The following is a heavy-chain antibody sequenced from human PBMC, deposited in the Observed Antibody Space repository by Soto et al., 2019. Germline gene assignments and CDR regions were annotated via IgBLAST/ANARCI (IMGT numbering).Heavy chain of an antibody. D-gene: IGHD2-2*01. CDR3: ARPLCSSTRCGPYFFDS. V-gene: IGHV1-8*01. CDR2: MNPDNGKT. Sequence: QVQLVQSGAEVKKPGASVKVSCKASGYTFTSNVINWVRQAPGQGPEWMGWMNPDNGKTGFAQKFQGRITMTRNTSISTAYMELSSLRSDDTAVYFCARPLCSSTRCGPYFFDSWGQGSLVTVSS. CDR1: GYTFTSNV. J-gene: IGHJ4*02.